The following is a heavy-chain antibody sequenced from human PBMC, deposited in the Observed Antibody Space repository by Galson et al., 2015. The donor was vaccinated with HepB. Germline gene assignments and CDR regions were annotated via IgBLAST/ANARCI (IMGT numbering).Heavy chain of an antibody. J-gene: IGHJ5*02. CDR3: ATEPYTGGWFDP. Sequence: SVKVSCKVSGYTLTELSMHWVRQAPGTGLEWVGGFDPEDGETIYAQKFQGRVTMTEDASTDTAYMELSSLRSEDTAVYYCATEPYTGGWFDPWGQETLVTVSS. CDR1: GYTLTELS. CDR2: FDPEDGET. V-gene: IGHV1-24*01. D-gene: IGHD3-16*01.